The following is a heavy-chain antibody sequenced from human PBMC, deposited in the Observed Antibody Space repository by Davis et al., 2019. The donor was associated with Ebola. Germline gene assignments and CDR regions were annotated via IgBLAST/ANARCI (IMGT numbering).Heavy chain of an antibody. Sequence: PGGSLRLSCAASGFIVSSNYMNWVRQAPGKGLEWVSVLYSGGTTYYADSVQGRFTISRDNSKNTVSLQMNNLRAEDTAVYYCTRAVTVTTVFDYWGQGTLVTVSS. J-gene: IGHJ4*02. CDR1: GFIVSSNY. CDR2: LYSGGTT. CDR3: TRAVTVTTVFDY. D-gene: IGHD4-17*01. V-gene: IGHV3-53*01.